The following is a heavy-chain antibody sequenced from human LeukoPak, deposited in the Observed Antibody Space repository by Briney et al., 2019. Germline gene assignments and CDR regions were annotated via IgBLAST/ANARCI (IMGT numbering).Heavy chain of an antibody. CDR1: GYSFTSYW. Sequence: KRGESLKISCKGSGYSFTSYWIGWVRQMPGKGLEWMGIIYPGDSDTRYSPSFQGQVTISADKSVSTAYLQWSSLKASDTAMYYCARQGDVRFLEWSNWFDPWGQGTLVTVSS. CDR2: IYPGDSDT. V-gene: IGHV5-51*01. J-gene: IGHJ5*02. CDR3: ARQGDVRFLEWSNWFDP. D-gene: IGHD3-3*01.